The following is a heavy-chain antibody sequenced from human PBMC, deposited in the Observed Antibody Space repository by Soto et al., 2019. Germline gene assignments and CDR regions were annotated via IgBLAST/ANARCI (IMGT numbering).Heavy chain of an antibody. J-gene: IGHJ6*02. CDR1: GFTFTSSS. Sequence: GASVKVSCKASGFTFTSSSVQWVRQARGQRLEWIGWIVVGSGNTNYAQKFQERVTITRDMSTSTAYMELSSLRSEDTAVYYCAALLGYCSGGSCYSYYYGMDVWG. CDR3: AALLGYCSGGSCYSYYYGMDV. V-gene: IGHV1-58*01. CDR2: IVVGSGNT. D-gene: IGHD2-15*01.